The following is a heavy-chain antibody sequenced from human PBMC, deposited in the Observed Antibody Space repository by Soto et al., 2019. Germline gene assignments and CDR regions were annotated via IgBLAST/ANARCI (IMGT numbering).Heavy chain of an antibody. Sequence: EVQLVESGGGLVKPGGSLRLSCAASGFSFTNAWMSWVRQAPGKGLEWVGRIKSLTAGGTADYAAPVQGRFTISRDDSKNTLYLQMNSLKTEDTAVYYCTKTFYSDRFFDYWGQGTLVTVSS. CDR3: TKTFYSDRFFDY. V-gene: IGHV3-15*01. CDR1: GFSFTNAW. D-gene: IGHD2-21*01. J-gene: IGHJ4*02. CDR2: IKSLTAGGTA.